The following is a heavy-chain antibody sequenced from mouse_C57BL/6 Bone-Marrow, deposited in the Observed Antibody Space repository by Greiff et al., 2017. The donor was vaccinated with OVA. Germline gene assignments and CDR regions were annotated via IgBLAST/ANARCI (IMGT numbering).Heavy chain of an antibody. CDR1: GFTFSDFY. J-gene: IGHJ2*01. Sequence: EVKLVESGGGLVQSGRSLRLSCATSGFTFSDFYMEWVRQAPGKGLEWIAASRNKANDYTTEYSASVKGRFIVSRDTSQSILYLQMNALRAEDTAIYYCARDASATGYFDYWGQGTTLTVSS. CDR2: SRNKANDYTT. V-gene: IGHV7-1*01. CDR3: ARDASATGYFDY. D-gene: IGHD1-1*01.